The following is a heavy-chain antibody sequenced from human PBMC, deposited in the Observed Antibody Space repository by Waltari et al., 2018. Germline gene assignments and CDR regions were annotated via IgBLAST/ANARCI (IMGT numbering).Heavy chain of an antibody. J-gene: IGHJ5*02. V-gene: IGHV3-33*01. Sequence: QVQLVESGGGVVQPGKSLRLSCAASGFTFSTYGMHWVRQAPGKGLEWVAVIWFDGRVKYYTDSVKGRFSIARDNSNNTLFLQMNSLRADDTAVYYCAREKFVSLSTAVAYNWFDPWGQGTLVTVSS. CDR3: AREKFVSLSTAVAYNWFDP. CDR2: IWFDGRVK. D-gene: IGHD6-19*01. CDR1: GFTFSTYG.